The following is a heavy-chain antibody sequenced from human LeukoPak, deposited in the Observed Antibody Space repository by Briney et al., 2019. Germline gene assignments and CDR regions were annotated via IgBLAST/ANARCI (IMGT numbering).Heavy chain of an antibody. CDR1: GGSFSGYY. V-gene: IGHV4-59*08. D-gene: IGHD5/OR15-5a*01. J-gene: IGHJ4*02. CDR3: ARHVFDFYYFDY. Sequence: SETLSLTCAVYGGSFSGYYWSWIRQPPGKGLEWIGYIYYSGSTNYNPSLKSRVTISVDTSKNQSSLKLSSVTAADTAVYYCARHVFDFYYFDYWGQGTLVTVSS. CDR2: IYYSGST.